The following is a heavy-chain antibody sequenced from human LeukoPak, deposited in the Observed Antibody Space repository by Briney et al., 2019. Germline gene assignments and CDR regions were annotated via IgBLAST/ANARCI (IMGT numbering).Heavy chain of an antibody. J-gene: IGHJ6*03. CDR2: INHSGST. CDR3: ARELYSSSWAYYYYYMDV. D-gene: IGHD6-13*01. V-gene: IGHV4-34*01. Sequence: PSETLSLTCAVYGGSFSGYYWSWIRQPPGKGLEWIGEINHSGSTNYNPSLKSRVTISVDTSKNQFSLKLSSVTAADTAVYYCARELYSSSWAYYYYYMDVWGKGTTVTVSS. CDR1: GGSFSGYY.